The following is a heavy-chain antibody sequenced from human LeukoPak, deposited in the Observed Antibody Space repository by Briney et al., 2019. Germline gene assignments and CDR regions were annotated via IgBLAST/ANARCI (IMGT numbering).Heavy chain of an antibody. J-gene: IGHJ3*02. Sequence: GEPLKISFKGSGYRFTSYWIGWVRPMPGKGLEWMGIIYPGDSDTRYSPSFQGQVTISAGKFISTACLQWSSLKASDTAMYYCARLTGDTAMVKSAFDIWGQGTMVTVSS. D-gene: IGHD5-18*01. CDR3: ARLTGDTAMVKSAFDI. CDR1: GYRFTSYW. CDR2: IYPGDSDT. V-gene: IGHV5-51*01.